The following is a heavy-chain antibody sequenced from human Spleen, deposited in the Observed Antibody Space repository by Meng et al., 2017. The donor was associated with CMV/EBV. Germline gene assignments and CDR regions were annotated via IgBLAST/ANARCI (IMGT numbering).Heavy chain of an antibody. V-gene: IGHV4-39*07. CDR1: GGPISSTNSAT. CDR3: ARDWWYSYAN. D-gene: IGHD2-15*01. Sequence: QLQLHESSPGPVKASETPSLTCLCPGGPISSTNSATQWGWCRQPPGKGLEWIGSMSYDGSTHYNPSLQSRVTISRDTSKNQVSLKLTSAIAADTAVYYCARDWWYSYANWGQGTLVTASS. CDR2: MSYDGST. J-gene: IGHJ4*02.